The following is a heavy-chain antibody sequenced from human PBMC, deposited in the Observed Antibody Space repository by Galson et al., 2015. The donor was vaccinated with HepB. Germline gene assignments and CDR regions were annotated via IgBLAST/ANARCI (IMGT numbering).Heavy chain of an antibody. CDR2: ITDSGAYT. V-gene: IGHV3-23*01. Sequence: SLRLSCAASGFTFSSEAMSWVRQAPGKGLEWVSAITDSGAYTYYADSVKGRIIISRDNSKNTLYLQMSSLRAEDTAVYYCAKHKAEYYFDSWGQGTLVTVSS. CDR3: AKHKAEYYFDS. D-gene: IGHD1-14*01. J-gene: IGHJ4*02. CDR1: GFTFSSEA.